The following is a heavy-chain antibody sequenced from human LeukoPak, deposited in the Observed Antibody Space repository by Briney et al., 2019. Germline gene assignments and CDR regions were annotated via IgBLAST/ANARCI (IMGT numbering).Heavy chain of an antibody. J-gene: IGHJ4*02. CDR2: IKSKSDGGAT. D-gene: IGHD5-24*01. Sequence: GGSLRLSCAASGFSFSNAWMTWVRQAPGEGLGWVGRIKSKSDGGATDYAAPMRGRSTISRDDSKNTLYLQMNSLKTEDTAIYYCSTLTWLQLFLEHWGQGALVTVSS. CDR3: STLTWLQLFLEH. CDR1: GFSFSNAW. V-gene: IGHV3-15*01.